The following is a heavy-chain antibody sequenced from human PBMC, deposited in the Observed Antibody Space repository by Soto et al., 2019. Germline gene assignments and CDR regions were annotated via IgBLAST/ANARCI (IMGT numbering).Heavy chain of an antibody. CDR2: ISYDGSNK. CDR1: GFTFSKPC. J-gene: IGHJ5*01. V-gene: IGHV3-30*18. CDR3: AKSGAPESRSGYFNYFDS. D-gene: IGHD3-3*01. Sequence: GGALRLSCAASGFTFSKPCMHRGRQAPGKGVDWVAVISYDGSNKYYADSVKGRFTISRDNSKNTLYLQGNGLGAEDTAVYYCAKSGAPESRSGYFNYFDSWGQGTPVTVSS.